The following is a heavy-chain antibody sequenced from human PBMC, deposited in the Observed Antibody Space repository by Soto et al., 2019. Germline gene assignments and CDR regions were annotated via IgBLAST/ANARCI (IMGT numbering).Heavy chain of an antibody. J-gene: IGHJ3*02. CDR1: GGSISSYY. V-gene: IGHV4-59*01. CDR2: IYYSGST. D-gene: IGHD3-22*01. CDR3: ARNNYYDSSGYYLSAFDI. Sequence: PSETLSLTCTVSGGSISSYYWSWIRQPPGKGLEWIGYIYYSGSTNYNPSLKSRVTISVDTSKNQFSLKLSSVTAADTAVYYCARNNYYDSSGYYLSAFDIWGQGTMVTVSS.